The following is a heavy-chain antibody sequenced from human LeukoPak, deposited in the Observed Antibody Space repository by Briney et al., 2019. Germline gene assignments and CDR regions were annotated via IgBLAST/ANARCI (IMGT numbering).Heavy chain of an antibody. CDR1: GGSFSGYY. J-gene: IGHJ5*02. CDR3: ARLRDGYNANWFDP. Sequence: SETLSLTCAVYGGSFSGYYWSWIRQPPGKGLEWIGEINHSGSTNYNPSLKSRVTISVDTSKNQFSLKLSSVTAADTAVYYCARLRDGYNANWFDPWGQGTLVTVSS. V-gene: IGHV4-34*01. D-gene: IGHD5-24*01. CDR2: INHSGST.